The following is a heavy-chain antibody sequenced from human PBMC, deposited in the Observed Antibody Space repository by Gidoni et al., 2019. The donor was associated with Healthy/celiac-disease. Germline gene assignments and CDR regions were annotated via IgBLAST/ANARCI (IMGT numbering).Heavy chain of an antibody. CDR1: GYTYTCYD. D-gene: IGHD3-16*01. CDR3: ARTFISPGGDHYYYYGMDV. J-gene: IGHJ6*02. CDR2: MNPNSGNT. Sequence: QVQLVQSGAEVKKPGASVKVSCQASGYTYTCYDINWVRLATGQGLEWMGWMNPNSGNTGYAQKFQGRVTMTRNTAISTAYMELSSLRSEDTAVYYCARTFISPGGDHYYYYGMDVWGQGTTVTVSS. V-gene: IGHV1-8*01.